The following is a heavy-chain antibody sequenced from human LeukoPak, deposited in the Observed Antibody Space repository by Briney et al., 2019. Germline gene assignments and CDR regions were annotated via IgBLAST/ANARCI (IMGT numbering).Heavy chain of an antibody. CDR2: ISPGSNYI. D-gene: IGHD4-11*01. V-gene: IGHV3-21*01. CDR3: ARGSVGLQRNDWFDP. CDR1: GCSFSTYN. J-gene: IGHJ5*02. Sequence: GGSLRLSCAASGCSFSTYNMNWVRQAPGKGLEWVSSISPGSNYIYYADSVKGRFTISRDNAKNSLYLHMNSLRAEDTALYYCARGSVGLQRNDWFDPWGQGTLVTVSS.